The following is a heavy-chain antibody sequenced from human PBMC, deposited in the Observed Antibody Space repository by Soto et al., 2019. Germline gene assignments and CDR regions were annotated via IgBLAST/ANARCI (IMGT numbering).Heavy chain of an antibody. Sequence: VSVKVSCKASGYTFTDYGISWVRQAPGQGLEWMGWISTYNGNTIYAQKIQGRVTMTTDTSTSTAYVELRSLRADDTAVYYCAREEGISDWHAFDYWGQGTVVTVS. D-gene: IGHD6-19*01. CDR3: AREEGISDWHAFDY. CDR2: ISTYNGNT. V-gene: IGHV1-18*04. CDR1: GYTFTDYG. J-gene: IGHJ4*02.